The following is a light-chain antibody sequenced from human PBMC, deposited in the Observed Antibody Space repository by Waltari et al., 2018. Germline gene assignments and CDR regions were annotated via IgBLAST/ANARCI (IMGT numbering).Light chain of an antibody. CDR3: QKYNSAPLT. CDR1: QGISNY. J-gene: IGKJ1*01. Sequence: DIQMTQSPSSLSAFVGARVTITCRASQGISNYLAWYQQKPEKAPKLLIYGASTLQSWGPSRFSGSGSGTDFTLTISSLQPEDVATYYCQKYNSAPLTFGQGTKVEIK. CDR2: GAS. V-gene: IGKV1-27*01.